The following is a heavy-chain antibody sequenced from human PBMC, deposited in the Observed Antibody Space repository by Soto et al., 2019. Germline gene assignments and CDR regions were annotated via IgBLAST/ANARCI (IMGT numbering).Heavy chain of an antibody. CDR1: GGSITSSSYY. D-gene: IGHD1-26*01. V-gene: IGHV4-39*01. CDR3: ATQEVGGSYVYTFDP. J-gene: IGHJ5*02. CDR2: IYYSGST. Sequence: SSETLSLTCTVSGGSITSSSYYWGWIRQPPGKGLEWIGSIYYSGSTYYNPSLKSRVTISVDAFKNQFSLKLSSVTAADTAVYYCATQEVGGSYVYTFDPWGQGTLVTVSS.